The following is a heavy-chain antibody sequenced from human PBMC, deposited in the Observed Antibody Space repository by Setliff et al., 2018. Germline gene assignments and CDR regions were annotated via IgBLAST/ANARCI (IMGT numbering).Heavy chain of an antibody. J-gene: IGHJ4*02. D-gene: IGHD3-3*01. V-gene: IGHV3-30*03. CDR2: ISHEGSTK. CDR3: AREPWNTFWSASSGPIVFDY. Sequence: GGSQRLSCAASGFTLSGYDMHWVRQAPGKGLEWVAIISHEGSTKYYADSVKGRFAISRDNSKNTVYLQMNSLSAEDTAVYYCAREPWNTFWSASSGPIVFDYWGQGTLVTVSS. CDR1: GFTLSGYD.